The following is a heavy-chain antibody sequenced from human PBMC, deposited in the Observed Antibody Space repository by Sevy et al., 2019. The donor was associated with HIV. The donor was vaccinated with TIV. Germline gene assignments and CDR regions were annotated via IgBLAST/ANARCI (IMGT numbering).Heavy chain of an antibody. CDR2: ISSSGRST. V-gene: IGHV3-23*01. CDR1: GFTFSSYA. D-gene: IGHD2-15*01. Sequence: GGSLRLSCAASGFTFSSYAMNWVRQAPGKGLEWVSSISSSGRSTYYADSVEGRFTISRDNSENTLHLQMNSLRADDTAVYYCAKGYCSGGSCPRDYYYYGMDVWGQGTTVTVSS. CDR3: AKGYCSGGSCPRDYYYYGMDV. J-gene: IGHJ6*02.